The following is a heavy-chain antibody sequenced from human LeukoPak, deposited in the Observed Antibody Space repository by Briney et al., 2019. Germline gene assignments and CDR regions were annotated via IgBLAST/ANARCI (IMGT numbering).Heavy chain of an antibody. CDR3: ATATRWFGELFKD. CDR2: FDPEDGET. Sequence: ASVKVSCKVSGYTLTELSMHWVRQAPGKGLEWMGGFDPEDGETTYAQKFQGRVTMTEDTSTDTAYMELSSLRSEDTAVYYCATATRWFGELFKDWGQGTLVTVSS. CDR1: GYTLTELS. V-gene: IGHV1-24*01. J-gene: IGHJ4*02. D-gene: IGHD3-10*01.